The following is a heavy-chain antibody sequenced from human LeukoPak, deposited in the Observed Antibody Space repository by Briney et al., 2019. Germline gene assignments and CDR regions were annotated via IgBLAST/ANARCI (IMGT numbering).Heavy chain of an antibody. D-gene: IGHD6-13*01. V-gene: IGHV3-49*04. J-gene: IGHJ4*02. CDR2: IKSNAYGGTT. Sequence: PGRSLRLSCTTSGFTFRDYAMSWVRRAPGKGLEWVGFIKSNAYGGTTEYAASVKGRFTISRDDSKSIAYLQMNSLKTEDTAVYYCTRDIAAAGHWGQGTLVTVSS. CDR1: GFTFRDYA. CDR3: TRDIAAAGH.